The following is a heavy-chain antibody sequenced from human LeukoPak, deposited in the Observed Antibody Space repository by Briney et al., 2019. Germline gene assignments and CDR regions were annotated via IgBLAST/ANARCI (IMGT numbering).Heavy chain of an antibody. V-gene: IGHV1-46*01. D-gene: IGHD2-21*02. CDR1: GYTFSSNY. CDR2: VNPGGGGT. J-gene: IGHJ4*02. Sequence: ASVKVSCKTSGYTFSSNYIHWVRQAPGQGLESMGIVNPGGGGTSYAPKFQGRVTMTRDTSTTTVYMELSSLRSEDTAVHYCARVKSCGGDCYYFDFWGQGTLVTVSS. CDR3: ARVKSCGGDCYYFDF.